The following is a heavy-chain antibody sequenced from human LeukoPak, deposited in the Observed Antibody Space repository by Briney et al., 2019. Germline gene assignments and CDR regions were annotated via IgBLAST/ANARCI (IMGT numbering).Heavy chain of an antibody. CDR1: GFDFSSNW. V-gene: IGHV3-74*01. CDR2: IKGDGIST. J-gene: IGHJ4*02. D-gene: IGHD3-22*01. Sequence: GGSLRLSCAASGFDFSSNWMHWVRHAPGQGLVWVSRIKGDGISTNYADSVKGRFTISRDIAKNTLYLQMNSLRAEDTAVYYCAKVKEDYYDSSGADYWGQGTLVTVSS. CDR3: AKVKEDYYDSSGADY.